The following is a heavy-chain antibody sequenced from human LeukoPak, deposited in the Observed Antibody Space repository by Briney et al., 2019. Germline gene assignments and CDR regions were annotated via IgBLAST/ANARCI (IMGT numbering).Heavy chain of an antibody. J-gene: IGHJ4*02. Sequence: SETLSLTCTVSGGSISSGSFYWSWIRQPAGKGLEWIGRIYISGNTDYNPSLKSRVTISVDTSKNQFSLNLSSVTAADTAVYYCARERDGSGTQRGLDYWGQGTLVIVSS. CDR3: ARERDGSGTQRGLDY. V-gene: IGHV4-61*02. D-gene: IGHD3-10*01. CDR2: IYISGNT. CDR1: GGSISSGSFY.